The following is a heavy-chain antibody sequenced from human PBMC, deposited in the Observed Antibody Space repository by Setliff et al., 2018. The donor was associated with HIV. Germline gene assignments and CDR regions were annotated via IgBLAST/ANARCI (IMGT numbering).Heavy chain of an antibody. Sequence: SSETLSLTCSVSGVSTSSSTYYWGWIRQPPGKGLEWIGYIFYTGSTYYNPSLKSRVTISVDTSKNHFSLRLSHVTAADTAVYYCARDYIAKDTFHVWGQGTMVTVSS. D-gene: IGHD2-21*01. CDR2: IFYTGST. V-gene: IGHV4-39*02. J-gene: IGHJ3*01. CDR1: GVSTSSSTYY. CDR3: ARDYIAKDTFHV.